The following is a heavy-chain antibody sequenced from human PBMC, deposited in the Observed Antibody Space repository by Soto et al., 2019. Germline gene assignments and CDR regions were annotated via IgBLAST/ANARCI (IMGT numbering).Heavy chain of an antibody. CDR1: GFTFNNYA. J-gene: IGHJ3*02. Sequence: GGSLRLSCAVSGFTFNNYAMSWVRQAPGKGLEWVSTISGGLGSAYYAASVKGRFTISGDSSNNTLYLQMNSLTVEDTATYYCAKDSRLPGFGLLIHAFDMWGHGTMVTVSS. CDR3: AKDSRLPGFGLLIHAFDM. D-gene: IGHD3-3*01. CDR2: ISGGLGSA. V-gene: IGHV3-23*01.